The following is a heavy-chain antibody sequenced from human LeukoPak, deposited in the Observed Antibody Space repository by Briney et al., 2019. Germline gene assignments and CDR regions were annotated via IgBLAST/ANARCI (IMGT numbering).Heavy chain of an antibody. V-gene: IGHV3-53*01. Sequence: QPGGSLRLSCAASGFTFNSHAMSWVRQAPGKGLEWVSVIYSGGSTYYADSVKGRFTISRDNSKNTLYLQMNSLRAEDTAVYYCAREYYDSSGYSDYWGQGTLVTVSS. J-gene: IGHJ4*02. CDR3: AREYYDSSGYSDY. D-gene: IGHD3-22*01. CDR1: GFTFNSHA. CDR2: IYSGGST.